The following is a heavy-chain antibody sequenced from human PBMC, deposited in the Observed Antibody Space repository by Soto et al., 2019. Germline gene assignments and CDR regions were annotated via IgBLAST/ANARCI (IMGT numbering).Heavy chain of an antibody. CDR2: IGGGGI. D-gene: IGHD6-19*01. J-gene: IGHJ3*02. CDR3: ARDRHWEQWLGPHDAFHI. V-gene: IGHV3-48*02. CDR1: GFTFSVYS. Sequence: EMQLVEPGGGLVQPGGSLRLSCAASGFTFSVYSMSWVRQAPGKGLEWVAYIGGGGIHYADSVKGRFVISRDDAKSSLFLQMNSLRDEDTAVYFCARDRHWEQWLGPHDAFHIWGQGTMVTVSS.